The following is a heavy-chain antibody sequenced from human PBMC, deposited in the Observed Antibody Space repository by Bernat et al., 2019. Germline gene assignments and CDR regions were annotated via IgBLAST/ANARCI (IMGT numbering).Heavy chain of an antibody. CDR2: IKSKTDGGKT. CDR1: GFTFSNAW. J-gene: IGHJ4*02. Sequence: EVQLVESGGGLVKPGGSLRLSCAASGFTFSNAWMSWVRQAPGKGLEWVGRIKSKTDGGKTDYAATVKGRFTISRDDSKNTLYLEMNSLKTEDTAVYYCTRFDYWGQGTLVTVSS. CDR3: TRFDY. V-gene: IGHV3-15*01.